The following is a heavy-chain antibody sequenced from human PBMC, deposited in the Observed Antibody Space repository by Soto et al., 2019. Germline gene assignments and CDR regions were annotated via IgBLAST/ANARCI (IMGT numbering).Heavy chain of an antibody. D-gene: IGHD2-2*01. CDR3: ARAVVVPAARALDYYGMDV. Sequence: QPGGSLRLSCAASGFTVSSNYMSWVRQAPGKGLEWVSVIYSGGSTYYADSVKGRFTISRDNSKNTLYLQMNSLRAEDTAVYYCARAVVVPAARALDYYGMDVWGQGTTVTVSS. J-gene: IGHJ6*02. CDR2: IYSGGST. V-gene: IGHV3-53*01. CDR1: GFTVSSNY.